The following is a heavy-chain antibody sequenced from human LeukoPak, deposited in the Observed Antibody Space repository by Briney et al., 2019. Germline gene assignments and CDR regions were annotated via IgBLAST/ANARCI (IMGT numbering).Heavy chain of an antibody. CDR1: GFTFSSYS. CDR2: ISSSSSYI. D-gene: IGHD3-22*01. CDR3: ARSDGDYYDASGSCDY. J-gene: IGHJ4*02. V-gene: IGHV3-21*01. Sequence: PGGSLRLSCAASGFTFSSYSMNWVRQAPGKGLEWVSSISSSSSYIYYADSVKGRFTISRDNAKNSLYLQMNSLRAEDTAVYYCARSDGDYYDASGSCDYWGQGTLVTVSS.